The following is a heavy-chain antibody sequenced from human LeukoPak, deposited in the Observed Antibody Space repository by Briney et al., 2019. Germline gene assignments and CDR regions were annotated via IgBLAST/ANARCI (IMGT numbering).Heavy chain of an antibody. D-gene: IGHD5-24*01. J-gene: IGHJ4*02. CDR2: INPEGSQT. V-gene: IGHV3-7*01. Sequence: GSLRLSCTASGFTFSRSWMNWVRQAPGKGLQWVANINPEGSQTRFVDSVMGRFTMSKDNVKNSLYLQMNSLRVEDTAVFYCAAWTDRGYNFWGQGTVVTVSS. CDR1: GFTFSRSW. CDR3: AAWTDRGYNF.